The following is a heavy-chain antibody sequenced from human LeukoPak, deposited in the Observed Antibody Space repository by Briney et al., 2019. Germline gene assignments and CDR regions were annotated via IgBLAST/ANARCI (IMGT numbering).Heavy chain of an antibody. CDR3: ARRVREVKSMIVVVTYYYYMDV. CDR2: INWNGGST. V-gene: IGHV3-20*04. CDR1: GFTFDDYG. J-gene: IGHJ6*03. Sequence: GGSLRLSCAASGFTFDDYGMSWVRQAPGKGLEWVSGINWNGGSTGYADSVKGRFTISRDNTKNSLYLQMNSLRAEDAAVYYCARRVREVKSMIVVVTYYYYMDVWGKGTTVTVSS. D-gene: IGHD3-22*01.